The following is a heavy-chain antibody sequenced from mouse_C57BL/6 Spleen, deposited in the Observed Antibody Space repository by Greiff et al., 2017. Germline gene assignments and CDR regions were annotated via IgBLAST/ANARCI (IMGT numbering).Heavy chain of an antibody. V-gene: IGHV1-76*01. CDR1: GYTFTDYY. Sequence: VQLQQSGAERVRPGASVKLSCKASGYTFTDYYINWVKQRPGQGLEWIARIYPGSGNTYYNEKFKGKATLTAEKSSSTAYMQLSSLTSEDSAVYFCARSRYYGLDYWGQGTTLTVSS. D-gene: IGHD1-2*01. J-gene: IGHJ2*01. CDR3: ARSRYYGLDY. CDR2: IYPGSGNT.